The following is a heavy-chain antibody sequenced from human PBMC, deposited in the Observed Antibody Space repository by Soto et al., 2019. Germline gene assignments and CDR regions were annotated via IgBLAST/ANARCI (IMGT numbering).Heavy chain of an antibody. CDR3: AAAVREVYYYYGMDV. CDR2: ISYDGSNK. D-gene: IGHD3-10*01. J-gene: IGHJ6*02. CDR1: GFTFTSYG. Sequence: GGSLRLSCAASGFTFTSYGMHWVRQAPGKGLEWVALISYDGSNKYYADSVKGRFTISRDNSKNTLYLQMNSLRVEDTAVYYCAAAVREVYYYYGMDVWGQGTTVTV. V-gene: IGHV3-30*03.